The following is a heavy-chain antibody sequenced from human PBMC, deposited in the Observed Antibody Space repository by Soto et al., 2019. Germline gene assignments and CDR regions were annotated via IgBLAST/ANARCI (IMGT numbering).Heavy chain of an antibody. D-gene: IGHD3-22*01. J-gene: IGHJ4*02. CDR3: ARQLGSYYYDSSGYYFDY. CDR2: IYYSGST. Sequence: PSETLSLTCTVSGGSISSSSYYWGWIRQPPGKGLEWIGSIYYSGSTYYNPSLKSRVTISVDTSKNQFSLKLSSVTAADTAVYYCARQLGSYYYDSSGYYFDYWGQGTLVTVSS. V-gene: IGHV4-39*01. CDR1: GGSISSSSYY.